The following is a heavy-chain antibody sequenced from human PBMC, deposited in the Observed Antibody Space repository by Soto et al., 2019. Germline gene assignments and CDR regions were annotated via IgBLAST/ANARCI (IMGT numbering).Heavy chain of an antibody. CDR1: GYSFTSYW. D-gene: IGHD5-18*01. CDR2: IYPDDSDT. CDR3: ASRGYNFSHRYYSYCMHV. Sequence: PGESLKISCKGSGYSFTSYWIAWVRQMPGKGLEWMGIIYPDDSDTTYSPSFQGQVTISADKSISTAYLQWSSLKASDTAMYYCASRGYNFSHRYYSYCMHVWGQATTVTVS. V-gene: IGHV5-51*01. J-gene: IGHJ6*02.